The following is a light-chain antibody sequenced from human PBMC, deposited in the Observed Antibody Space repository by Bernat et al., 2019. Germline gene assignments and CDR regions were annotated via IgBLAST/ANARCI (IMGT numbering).Light chain of an antibody. CDR2: ADS. J-gene: IGLJ3*02. CDR1: NIGSKS. V-gene: IGLV3-21*03. Sequence: SYVLTQPPSVSVAPGKTARITCGGNNIGSKSVHWYQQKPGQAPVLVVYADSDRPSGIPERFSGSNHGNTATLTISRVEAGDEADYYCQVWDSSSDQWVFGGGTKLTVL. CDR3: QVWDSSSDQWV.